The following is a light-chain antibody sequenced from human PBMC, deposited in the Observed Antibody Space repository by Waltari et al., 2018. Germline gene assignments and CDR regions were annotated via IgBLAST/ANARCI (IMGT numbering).Light chain of an antibody. CDR2: QDN. V-gene: IGLV3-1*01. Sequence: SFELTQPPSVSVSPGETASITCSGDKWGDKYVSWYQHKPGQSPVLLIYQDNMRPSGIPEPFACSNSGNTATLTISGTQAMDEADYYCQAWHTTTFVLFGGGTKLTVL. CDR1: KWGDKY. J-gene: IGLJ2*01. CDR3: QAWHTTTFVL.